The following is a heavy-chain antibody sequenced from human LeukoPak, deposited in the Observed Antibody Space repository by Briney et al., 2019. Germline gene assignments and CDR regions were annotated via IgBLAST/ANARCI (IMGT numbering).Heavy chain of an antibody. CDR3: ARAPVAASYYFDY. Sequence: GGSLRLSCAASGFTFSSYVMHWVRQAPGKGLEWVAVIWSDGSNKYYADSVKGRFTISRDNSKNTLFLQMNTLRAEDTVVYYCARAPVAASYYFDYWGQGTLVTVSS. D-gene: IGHD6-19*01. CDR1: GFTFSSYV. J-gene: IGHJ4*02. CDR2: IWSDGSNK. V-gene: IGHV3-33*01.